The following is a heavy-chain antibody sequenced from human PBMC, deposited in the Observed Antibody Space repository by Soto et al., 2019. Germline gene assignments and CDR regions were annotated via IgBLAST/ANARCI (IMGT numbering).Heavy chain of an antibody. V-gene: IGHV4-4*02. CDR2: IYHSGST. J-gene: IGHJ4*02. CDR1: GGSISSSNW. CDR3: ARSADYYDSSGVFDY. Sequence: SETLSLTCAVSGGSISSSNWWSWVRQPPGKGLEWIGEIYHSGSTNYDPSLKSRVTISVDKSKNQFSLKLSSVTAADTAVYYCARSADYYDSSGVFDYWGQGTLVTVSS. D-gene: IGHD3-22*01.